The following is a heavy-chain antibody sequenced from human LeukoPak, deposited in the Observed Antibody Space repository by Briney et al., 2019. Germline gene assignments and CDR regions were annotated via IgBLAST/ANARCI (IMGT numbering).Heavy chain of an antibody. CDR1: GFTFSSYG. V-gene: IGHV3-30*18. CDR2: ISYDGSDK. D-gene: IGHD3-10*01. Sequence: GRSLRLSCAASGFTFSSYGMHWVRQAPGKGLEWVAVISYDGSDKYYADSVKGRFTISRDNSKNTLSLQMNSLRAEDTALYYCAKDLRDRGGSYYYSYSGMDVWGQGTTVTVSS. J-gene: IGHJ6*02. CDR3: AKDLRDRGGSYYYSYSGMDV.